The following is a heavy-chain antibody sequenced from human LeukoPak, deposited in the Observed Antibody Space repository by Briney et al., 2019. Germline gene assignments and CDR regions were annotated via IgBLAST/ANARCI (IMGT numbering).Heavy chain of an antibody. V-gene: IGHV1-8*01. J-gene: IGHJ5*02. D-gene: IGHD3-22*01. CDR3: ARGKYYDSSGYLNWFDP. CDR2: MNPNSGNT. Sequence: WASVKISCKASGYTFTSYDINWVRQATGQGLEWMGWMNPNSGNTGYAQKFQGRVTMTRNTSISTAYMELSSLRSEDTAVYYCARGKYYDSSGYLNWFDPWGQGTLVTVSS. CDR1: GYTFTSYD.